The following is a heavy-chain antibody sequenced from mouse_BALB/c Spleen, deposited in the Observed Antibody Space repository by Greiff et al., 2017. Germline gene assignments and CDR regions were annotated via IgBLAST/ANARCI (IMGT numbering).Heavy chain of an antibody. J-gene: IGHJ4*01. CDR1: GYSITSDYA. CDR2: ISYSGST. Sequence: EVQLQESGPGLVKPSQSLSLTCTVTGYSITSDYAWNWIRQFPGNKLEWMGYISYSGSTSYNPSLKSRISITRDTSKNQFFLQLNSVTTEDTATYYCAREPPSAMDYWGQGTSVTVSS. CDR3: AREPPSAMDY. V-gene: IGHV3-2*02.